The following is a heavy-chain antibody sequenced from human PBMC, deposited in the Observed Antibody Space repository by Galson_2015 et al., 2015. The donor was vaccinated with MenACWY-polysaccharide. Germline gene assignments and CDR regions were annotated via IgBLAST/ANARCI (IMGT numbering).Heavy chain of an antibody. Sequence: SLRLSCAASGFTFSSYSMNWVRQAPGKGLEWVSYISSSSSTIYYADSVKGRFTISRDNAKNSLYLQMNSLRAEDTAVYYCARDPGSIYGDYLPFDYWGQGTLVTVSS. CDR2: ISSSSSTI. CDR3: ARDPGSIYGDYLPFDY. CDR1: GFTFSSYS. D-gene: IGHD4-17*01. J-gene: IGHJ4*02. V-gene: IGHV3-48*01.